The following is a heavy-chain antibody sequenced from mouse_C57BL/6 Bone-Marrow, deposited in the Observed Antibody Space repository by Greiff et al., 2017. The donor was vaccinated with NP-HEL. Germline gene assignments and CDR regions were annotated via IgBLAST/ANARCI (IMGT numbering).Heavy chain of an antibody. J-gene: IGHJ3*01. Sequence: EVQVVESGGGLVKPGGSLKLSCAASGFTFSDYGMHWVRQAPEKGLEWVAYISSGSSTIYYADTVKGRFTISRDNAKNTLFLQMTSLRSEDTAMYYCAREDLRFAYWGQGTLVTVSA. CDR2: ISSGSSTI. CDR1: GFTFSDYG. CDR3: AREDLRFAY. V-gene: IGHV5-17*01.